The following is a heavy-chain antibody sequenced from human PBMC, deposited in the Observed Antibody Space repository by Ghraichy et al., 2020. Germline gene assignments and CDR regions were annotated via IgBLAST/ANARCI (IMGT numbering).Heavy chain of an antibody. D-gene: IGHD4-17*01. CDR1: GFTFSSYG. J-gene: IGHJ4*02. CDR3: ARDPPDYGDPWYFDY. V-gene: IGHV3-33*01. Sequence: GGSLRLSCAASGFTFSSYGMHWVRQAPGKGLEWVAVIWYDGSNKYYADSVKGRFTISRDNSKNTLYLQMNSLRAEDTAVYYCARDPPDYGDPWYFDYWGQGTLVTVSS. CDR2: IWYDGSNK.